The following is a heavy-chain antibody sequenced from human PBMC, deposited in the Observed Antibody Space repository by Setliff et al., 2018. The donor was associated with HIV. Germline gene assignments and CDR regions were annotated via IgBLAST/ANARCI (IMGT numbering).Heavy chain of an antibody. Sequence: LRLSCAASGLTIRNNYMSWVRQAPGKGLEWVSLLHSGYSTSYADSVKGRFAVSRDNTRNTLFLHMSNVTVEDAAVYYCARVVNPDSSNYYYYYMDVWGPGTLVTVSS. D-gene: IGHD4-4*01. CDR1: GLTIRNNY. V-gene: IGHV3-66*02. CDR3: ARVVNPDSSNYYYYYMDV. J-gene: IGHJ6*03. CDR2: LHSGYST.